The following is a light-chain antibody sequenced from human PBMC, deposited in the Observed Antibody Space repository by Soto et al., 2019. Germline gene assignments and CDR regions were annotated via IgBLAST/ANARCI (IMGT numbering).Light chain of an antibody. CDR1: RSNIGRNF. V-gene: IGLV1-47*01. J-gene: IGLJ7*01. CDR2: RNN. Sequence: QSVLTQSPSASGTPGQRVTISCSGSRSNIGRNFAYWYQHVPGTAPRLLIQRNNERPSGVPDRFSGSKSGTSVSLAISGLRSDAEATYYCAAWDDTLDAQVFGVGTQLTVL. CDR3: AAWDDTLDAQV.